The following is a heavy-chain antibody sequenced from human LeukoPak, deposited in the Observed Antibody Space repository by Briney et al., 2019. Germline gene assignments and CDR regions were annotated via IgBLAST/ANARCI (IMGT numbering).Heavy chain of an antibody. J-gene: IGHJ2*01. CDR2: ISAYNGNT. Sequence: ASVKVSCKASGGTFSSYGISWVRQAPGQGLEWMGWISAYNGNTNYAQKLQGRVTMTTDTSTSTAYMELRSLRSDDTAVYYCARAPMVRGVESNWYFDLWGRGTLVTVSS. D-gene: IGHD3-10*01. CDR3: ARAPMVRGVESNWYFDL. V-gene: IGHV1-18*01. CDR1: GGTFSSYG.